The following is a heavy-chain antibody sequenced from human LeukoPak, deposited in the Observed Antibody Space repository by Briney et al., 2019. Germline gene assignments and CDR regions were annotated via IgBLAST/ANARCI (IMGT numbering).Heavy chain of an antibody. D-gene: IGHD3-10*01. Sequence: SETLSLTCTVSGGSISSGDYYWSWIRQPPGKGLEWIGYIYYSGSTYYNPSLKSRVTISVDTSKNQFSLKLSFVTAADTAVYYCARDTITMVRGVRRFYFDYWGQGPLVTVSS. V-gene: IGHV4-30-4*01. J-gene: IGHJ4*02. CDR2: IYYSGST. CDR3: ARDTITMVRGVRRFYFDY. CDR1: GGSISSGDYY.